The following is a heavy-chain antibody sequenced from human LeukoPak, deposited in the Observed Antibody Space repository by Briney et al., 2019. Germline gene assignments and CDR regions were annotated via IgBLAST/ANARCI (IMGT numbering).Heavy chain of an antibody. J-gene: IGHJ4*02. CDR2: ISGSGGST. D-gene: IGHD6-19*01. CDR1: GFTFSSYA. Sequence: QPGGSLRFSCAASGFTFSSYAMSWVRQAPGKGLEWVSAISGSGGSTYYADSVKGRFTISRDNSKNTLYLQMNSLRAEDTAVYYCAKDGTYSSGWYRRVDYWGQGTLVTVSS. CDR3: AKDGTYSSGWYRRVDY. V-gene: IGHV3-23*01.